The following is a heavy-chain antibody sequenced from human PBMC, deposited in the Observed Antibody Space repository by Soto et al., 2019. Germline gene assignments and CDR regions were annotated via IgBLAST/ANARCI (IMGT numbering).Heavy chain of an antibody. CDR3: ARGLEYSSSLSLYYYYYYMDV. D-gene: IGHD6-6*01. CDR2: INPNSGGT. J-gene: IGHJ6*03. V-gene: IGHV1-2*04. Sequence: ASVKVSCKASGYTFTGYYMHWVRQAPGQGLEWMGWINPNSGGTNYAQKFQGWVTMTRDTSISTAYMELGRLRSDDTAVYYCARGLEYSSSLSLYYYYYYMDVWGKGTTVNVSS. CDR1: GYTFTGYY.